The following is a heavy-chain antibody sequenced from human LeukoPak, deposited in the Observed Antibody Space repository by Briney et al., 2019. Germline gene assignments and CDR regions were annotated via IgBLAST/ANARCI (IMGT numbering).Heavy chain of an antibody. CDR2: IRAKAYGGTT. D-gene: IGHD2-15*01. CDR1: GFTFGDFP. V-gene: IGHV3-49*04. Sequence: PGGSLRLSCAGSGFTFGDFPLTWVARAPGKGLGGVGYIRAKAYGGTTEYAASVKGRFTISRDDSKRIAYLQMNSPQTEDTGIYYCTRGSGRFEYWGQGALVTVSS. J-gene: IGHJ4*02. CDR3: TRGSGRFEY.